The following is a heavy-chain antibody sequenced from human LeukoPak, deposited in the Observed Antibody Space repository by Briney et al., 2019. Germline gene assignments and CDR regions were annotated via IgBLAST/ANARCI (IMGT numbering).Heavy chain of an antibody. Sequence: SETLSLTCTVSGGSISSYYWSWIRQPPGKGLEWIGGISHGGRTYYNPSFKSRVTTSVDTSKNEVSLKLSSVTAADTAVYYCAGIVGNIEVFDYWGQGTLVTVSS. V-gene: IGHV4-59*04. CDR1: GGSISSYY. CDR3: AGIVGNIEVFDY. D-gene: IGHD1-26*01. CDR2: ISHGGRT. J-gene: IGHJ4*02.